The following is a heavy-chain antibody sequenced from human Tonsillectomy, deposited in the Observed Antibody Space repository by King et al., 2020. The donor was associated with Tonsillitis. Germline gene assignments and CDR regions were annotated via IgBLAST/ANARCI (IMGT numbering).Heavy chain of an antibody. CDR3: ARLVWLRSPYLDY. D-gene: IGHD5-12*01. CDR2: ILYSGSA. Sequence: QLQESGPGLVKPSETLSLTCTVSGGSISSSSYYWGWFRQPPGKGLEWIGNILYSGSAYYSPSLKRRLTISVDTSKNQFSLRLGSVTAADTAVYYCARLVWLRSPYLDYWGQGILVTVSS. V-gene: IGHV4-39*01. CDR1: GGSISSSSYY. J-gene: IGHJ4*02.